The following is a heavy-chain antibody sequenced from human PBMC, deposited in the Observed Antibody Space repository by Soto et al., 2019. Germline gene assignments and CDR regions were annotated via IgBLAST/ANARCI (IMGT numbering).Heavy chain of an antibody. J-gene: IGHJ4*02. V-gene: IGHV3-23*01. D-gene: IGHD3-3*01. CDR2: ISGSGGST. CDR3: AKDPRITIFGVVAPVGGFDY. CDR1: GFTFSSYA. Sequence: SLRLSCAASGFTFSSYAMSWVRQDPGKGLEWVSAISGSGGSTYYADSVKGRFTISRDNSKNTLYLQMNSLRAEDTAVYYCAKDPRITIFGVVAPVGGFDYWGQGTLVTVSS.